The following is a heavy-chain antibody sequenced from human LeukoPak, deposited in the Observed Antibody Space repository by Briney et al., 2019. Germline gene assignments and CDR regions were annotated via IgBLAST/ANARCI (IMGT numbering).Heavy chain of an antibody. CDR1: GFTFSTYS. J-gene: IGHJ4*02. D-gene: IGHD2-15*01. CDR2: ISVGSTYV. CDR3: ARQIGYCSSGTCYFDF. V-gene: IGHV3-21*04. Sequence: GGSLRLSCTASGFTFSTYSMNWVRQAPGKGLEWVSYISVGSTYVYYADSVKGRFTISRDKSKNTLYLQMNSLRAEDTAVYYCARQIGYCSSGTCYFDFWGQGSLVTVSS.